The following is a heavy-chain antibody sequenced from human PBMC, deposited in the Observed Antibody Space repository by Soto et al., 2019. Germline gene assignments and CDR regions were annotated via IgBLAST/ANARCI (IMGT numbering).Heavy chain of an antibody. D-gene: IGHD4-17*01. CDR3: ARIRPPVTTRGLDL. J-gene: IGHJ3*01. Sequence: QVQLQESGPGLLKPSETLSLTCSVSGGSISRYYWSWIRQPPGKRLEWIGHIFYSGSATYNPSLESRMTISIDSSRNRFSLKLTSVTAEDTAVYYCARIRPPVTTRGLDLWGQGTTVTVSS. V-gene: IGHV4-59*01. CDR2: IFYSGSA. CDR1: GGSISRYY.